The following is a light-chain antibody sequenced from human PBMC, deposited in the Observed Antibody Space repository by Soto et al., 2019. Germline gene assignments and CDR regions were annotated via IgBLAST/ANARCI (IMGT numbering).Light chain of an antibody. CDR1: QNIGTS. Sequence: DIQMTQSPSTLSASVGDRVTITCRASQNIGTSLAWYQQTPGKAPKLLISDASTLESGVPSRFGGSGSGTEFTLSITSLQPEDSATYYCQQYNSYSSFGPGTKVDIK. J-gene: IGKJ3*01. CDR3: QQYNSYSS. V-gene: IGKV1-5*01. CDR2: DAS.